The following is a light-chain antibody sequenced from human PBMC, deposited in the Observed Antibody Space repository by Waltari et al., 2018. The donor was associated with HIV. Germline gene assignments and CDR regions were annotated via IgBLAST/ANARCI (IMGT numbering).Light chain of an antibody. J-gene: IGKJ2*01. Sequence: DVQMTQSPSTLSAGVGDKVTITCRASQIINNWLAWYQQKTGKPPKLLIYKTSCLESGVPSRFSGSGSGADFTLIIDDLQPDDFATYYCQQYNSHSYAFGQGTKVDVK. CDR2: KTS. CDR1: QIINNW. V-gene: IGKV1-5*03. CDR3: QQYNSHSYA.